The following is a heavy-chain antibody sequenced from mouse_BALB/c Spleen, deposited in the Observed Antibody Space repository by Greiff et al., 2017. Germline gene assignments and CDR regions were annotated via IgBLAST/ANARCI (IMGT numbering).Heavy chain of an antibody. CDR2: ISSGGSYT. CDR1: GFTFSSYA. V-gene: IGHV5-9-4*01. Sequence: DVHLVESGGGLVKPGGSLKLSCAASGFTFSSYAMSWVRQSPEKRLEWVAEISSGGSYTYYPDTVTGRFTISRDNAKNTLYLEMSSLRSEDTAMYYCAREITTVVEGYYAMDYWGQGTSVTVSS. J-gene: IGHJ4*01. CDR3: AREITTVVEGYYAMDY. D-gene: IGHD1-1*01.